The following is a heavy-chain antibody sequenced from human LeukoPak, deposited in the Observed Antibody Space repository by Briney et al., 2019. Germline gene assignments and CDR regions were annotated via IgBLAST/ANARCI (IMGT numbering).Heavy chain of an antibody. CDR1: GATFTSYT. D-gene: IGHD6-19*01. J-gene: IGHJ5*02. V-gene: IGHV1-69*04. CDR3: ARDYRSGRSNWFDP. Sequence: GASVKVSCKAAGATFTSYTISWVRQAPGQGLEWRGRIIPILGIANYAQKFPGRVTITADKSTSTAYMELSSLRAEDTAVYYCARDYRSGRSNWFDPWGQGTLVTVSS. CDR2: IIPILGIA.